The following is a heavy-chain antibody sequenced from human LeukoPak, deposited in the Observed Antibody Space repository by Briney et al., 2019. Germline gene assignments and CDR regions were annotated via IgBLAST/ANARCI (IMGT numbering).Heavy chain of an antibody. D-gene: IGHD5-12*01. Sequence: GGSLRLSCVASGFTFSSYGMHWVRQAPGKGLEWVAVIWYDGSKKYYADSVKGRFSISRDNSKNTVYLQMDSLRADDTAAYYCGRWHDYVLKWFDPWGQGTLVTVAS. J-gene: IGHJ5*02. CDR1: GFTFSSYG. V-gene: IGHV3-33*01. CDR3: GRWHDYVLKWFDP. CDR2: IWYDGSKK.